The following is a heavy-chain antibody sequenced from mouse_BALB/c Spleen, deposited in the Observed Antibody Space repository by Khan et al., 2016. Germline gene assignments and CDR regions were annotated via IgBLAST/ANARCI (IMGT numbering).Heavy chain of an antibody. CDR3: ASLERAWFAY. CDR2: INYSGST. Sequence: EVQLQESGPGLVKPSQSLSLTCTVTGYSITSDYAWNWIRQFPGNKLEWMGYINYSGSTSYNPSLKSRISITRDTSKNQFFLQLNSVTTEDIAAYYCASLERAWFAYWGPGTLVTVSA. V-gene: IGHV3-2*02. J-gene: IGHJ3*01. CDR1: GYSITSDYA.